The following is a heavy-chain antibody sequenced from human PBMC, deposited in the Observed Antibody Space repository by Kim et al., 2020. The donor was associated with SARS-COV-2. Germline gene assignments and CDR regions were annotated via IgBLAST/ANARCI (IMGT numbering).Heavy chain of an antibody. V-gene: IGHV3-23*01. Sequence: GGSLRLSCTASGFTFSRYVMSWVRQAPGKGLEWVSGISGSGTDTYYADSVRGRFTNSRDNSDNTLILQMNSLRAEDTAIYYCAKDPEGYSSGWYPYYLQYWGQGTLITVSS. D-gene: IGHD6-19*01. CDR3: AKDPEGYSSGWYPYYLQY. CDR1: GFTFSRYV. J-gene: IGHJ4*02. CDR2: ISGSGTDT.